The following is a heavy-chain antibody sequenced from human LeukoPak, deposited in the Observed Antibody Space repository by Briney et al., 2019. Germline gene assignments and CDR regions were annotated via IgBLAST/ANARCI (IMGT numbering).Heavy chain of an antibody. CDR1: GGTFTSYA. CDR3: ARSGGYCSAGSCYSFFNY. J-gene: IGHJ4*02. CDR2: IIPIFGTA. D-gene: IGHD2-15*01. V-gene: IGHV1-69*06. Sequence: ASVKVSCKASGGTFTSYAISWVRQAPGQGLEWMGGIIPIFGTANYAQKFQGRVTITADKSTSTAYMELSSLRSDDTAVYYCARSGGYCSAGSCYSFFNYWGQGTLVTVSS.